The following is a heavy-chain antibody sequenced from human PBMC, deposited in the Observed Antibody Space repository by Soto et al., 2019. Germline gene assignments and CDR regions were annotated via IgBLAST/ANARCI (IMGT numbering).Heavy chain of an antibody. D-gene: IGHD6-19*01. V-gene: IGHV1-2*02. CDR1: GYTFTGYY. CDR2: INPNSGGT. Sequence: ASVKVSCKASGYTFTGYYMHWVRQAPGQGLEWMGWINPNSGGTNYAQKFQGRVTMTRDTSISTAYMELSRLRSDDTAVYYCATYPGGSGWYRLYYYYYGMDVWGQGTTVTVS. CDR3: ATYPGGSGWYRLYYYYYGMDV. J-gene: IGHJ6*02.